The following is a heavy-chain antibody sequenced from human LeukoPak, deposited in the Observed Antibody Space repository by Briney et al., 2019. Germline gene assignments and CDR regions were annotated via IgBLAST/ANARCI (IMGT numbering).Heavy chain of an antibody. Sequence: SETLSLTCTVSGGSISSNSYYWGWIRQPPGKGLEWIGSIYYSGSPYYNPSLKSRVTISVDTSKNQFSLKVSSVTAADTAVYYCARGHRRSSWYLGMDVWGQGTTVTVSS. CDR2: IYYSGSP. J-gene: IGHJ6*02. V-gene: IGHV4-39*01. D-gene: IGHD6-13*01. CDR3: ARGHRRSSWYLGMDV. CDR1: GGSISSNSYY.